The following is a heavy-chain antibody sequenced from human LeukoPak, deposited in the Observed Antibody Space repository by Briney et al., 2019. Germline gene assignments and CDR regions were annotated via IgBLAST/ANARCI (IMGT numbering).Heavy chain of an antibody. V-gene: IGHV1-69*04. CDR3: ARDGSLDYYDSSSQNNAFDI. CDR1: GGTFSSYA. D-gene: IGHD3-22*01. Sequence: SVKVSCKASGGTFSSYAISWVRQAPGQGLEWMGRIIPILGIANYAQKFQGRVTITADKSTSTAYMELSSLRSEDTAVYYCARDGSLDYYDSSSQNNAFDIWGQGTMVTVSS. J-gene: IGHJ3*02. CDR2: IIPILGIA.